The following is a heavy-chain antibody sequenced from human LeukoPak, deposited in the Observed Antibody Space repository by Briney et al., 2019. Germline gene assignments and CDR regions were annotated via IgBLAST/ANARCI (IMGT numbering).Heavy chain of an antibody. Sequence: SQTLSLTCAISGDSVSTNSVAWNWIRQSPSRGLEWLGRTSYRSKWYNDYAVSVKSRITITPDTSKNQFSLQLNSVTPEDTAVYYCAKEAEITRFDYWGQGTLVTVSS. CDR3: AKEAEITRFDY. V-gene: IGHV6-1*01. CDR1: GDSVSTNSVA. CDR2: TSYRSKWYN. J-gene: IGHJ4*02. D-gene: IGHD5-24*01.